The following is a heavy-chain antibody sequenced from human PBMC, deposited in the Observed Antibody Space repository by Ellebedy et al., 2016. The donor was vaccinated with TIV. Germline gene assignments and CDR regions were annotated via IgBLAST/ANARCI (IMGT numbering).Heavy chain of an antibody. V-gene: IGHV1-46*04. CDR2: INPSGGSA. CDR1: GYTFTSYH. Sequence: ASVKVSCKASGYTFTSYHMHWVRQAPGQGLEWMGMINPSGGSASYAQKLQGRVTMTRDTSTRTVYMELSRLRFEDTAVYYCARDGMTGLDYWGQGTLVTVSS. D-gene: IGHD3-9*01. J-gene: IGHJ4*02. CDR3: ARDGMTGLDY.